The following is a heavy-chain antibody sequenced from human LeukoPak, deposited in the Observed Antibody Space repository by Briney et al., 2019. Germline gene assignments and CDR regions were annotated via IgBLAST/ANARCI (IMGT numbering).Heavy chain of an antibody. J-gene: IGHJ3*02. CDR2: ISGSGGST. D-gene: IGHD3-22*01. Sequence: SGGSLRLSCAVSGFTFTSYAMNWVRQAPGKGLEWVSTISGSGGSTFYADSVKGRFTISRDNSKNTLYLQMNSLRAEDTAVYYCAKSRYYDSSGDAFDIWGQGTMVTVSS. V-gene: IGHV3-23*01. CDR3: AKSRYYDSSGDAFDI. CDR1: GFTFTSYA.